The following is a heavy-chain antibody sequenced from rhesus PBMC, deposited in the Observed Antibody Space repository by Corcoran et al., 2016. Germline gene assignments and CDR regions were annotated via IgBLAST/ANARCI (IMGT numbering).Heavy chain of an antibody. D-gene: IGHD1-20*01. Sequence: QVQLQESGPGLVKPSETLSLTCAVSGGSICAYYYWNWILQPPVKGLEWIGNIYGNSASTYYNPSLKSRVTISKDTSKNQFFLKVSSVTAADTAVYYCARERSWNNAVDSWGQGVLVTVSS. CDR3: ARERSWNNAVDS. V-gene: IGHV4S9*01. CDR2: IYGNSAST. J-gene: IGHJ4*01. CDR1: GGSICAYYY.